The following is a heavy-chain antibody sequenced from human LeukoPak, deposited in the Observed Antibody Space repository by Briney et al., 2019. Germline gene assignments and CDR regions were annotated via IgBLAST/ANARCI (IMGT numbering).Heavy chain of an antibody. CDR2: IRYDGSNK. D-gene: IGHD4-23*01. CDR3: AKDRVGKTPHDAFDI. CDR1: GFTFSSYG. J-gene: IGHJ3*02. Sequence: GGSPRLSCAASGFTFSSYGMHWVRQAPGKGLEWVAFIRYDGSNKYYADSVKGRFTISRDNSKNTLYLQMNSLRAEDTAVYYCAKDRVGKTPHDAFDIWGQGTMVTVSS. V-gene: IGHV3-30*02.